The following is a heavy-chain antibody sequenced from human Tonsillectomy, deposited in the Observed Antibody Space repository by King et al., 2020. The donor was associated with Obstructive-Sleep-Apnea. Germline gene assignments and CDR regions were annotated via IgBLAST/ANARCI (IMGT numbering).Heavy chain of an antibody. J-gene: IGHJ4*02. Sequence: QLVQSGGGVVQPGTSLRLSCAASGFSFSTRDIHWVRQAPGKGLEWVALISWNERDKYYADSVKGRFTISRDNSKKQLYLEMNGLRAEDTAAYYCAKGEWSSRSIDYWGQGTLVTVSS. CDR3: AKGEWSSRSIDY. CDR2: ISWNERDK. D-gene: IGHD6-13*01. CDR1: GFSFSTRD. V-gene: IGHV3-30*18.